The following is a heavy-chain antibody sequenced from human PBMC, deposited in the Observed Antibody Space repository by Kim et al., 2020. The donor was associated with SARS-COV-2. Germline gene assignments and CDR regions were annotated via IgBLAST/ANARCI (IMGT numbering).Heavy chain of an antibody. D-gene: IGHD2-21*02. CDR1: GGSIRSYY. J-gene: IGHJ5*02. CDR3: SGLVTALGWFDP. CDR2: IYYNGDT. Sequence: SETLSLTCTVSGGSIRSYYWCWIRQPPGKGLEWIGYIYYNGDTNYNPSLKSRVTISQDTSKTQFSLNLSSVTAADTAEYYCSGLVTALGWFDPWGQGPLV. V-gene: IGHV4-59*01.